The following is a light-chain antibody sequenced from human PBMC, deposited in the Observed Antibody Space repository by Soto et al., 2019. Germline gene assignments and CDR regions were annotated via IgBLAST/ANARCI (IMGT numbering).Light chain of an antibody. CDR2: GNI. CDR3: SSYSHNIPWM. CDR1: SSNIGAGFD. Sequence: QSVLTQPPSVSGAPGQRVTISCTGSSSNIGAGFDVHWYQQLPGTAPKLLIYGNINRPSGVPDRFSGSKSGNTASLSISGLQPEDEADYYCSSYSHNIPWMFGGGTKVTVL. V-gene: IGLV1-40*01. J-gene: IGLJ3*02.